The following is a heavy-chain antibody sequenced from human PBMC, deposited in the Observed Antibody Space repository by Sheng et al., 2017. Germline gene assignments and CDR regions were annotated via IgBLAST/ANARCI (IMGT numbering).Heavy chain of an antibody. V-gene: IGHV4-38-2*01. CDR1: GYSISSGYY. D-gene: IGHD4-17*01. CDR3: ARGSQAYGDYEGWFDP. J-gene: IGHJ5*02. Sequence: QVQLQESGPGLVKPSETLSLTCAVSGYSISSGYYWGWIRQPPGKGLEWIGSIYHSGSTYYNPSLKSRVTISVDTSKNQFSLKLSSVTAADTAVYYCARGSQAYGDYEGWFDPVGPGNPGHRLL. CDR2: IYHSGST.